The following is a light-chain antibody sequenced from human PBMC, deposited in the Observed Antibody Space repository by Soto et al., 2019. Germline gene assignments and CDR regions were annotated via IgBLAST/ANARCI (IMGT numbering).Light chain of an antibody. Sequence: EIVLTQSPATLSLSPGERATLSCRTSQSVNIYLAWYQQKPGQAPRFLIYDASNRATGIPARFSGSGSGTDFTLTITSLEPADFAVYYCQQRVNWPLTFGQGTKVEIK. CDR2: DAS. J-gene: IGKJ1*01. CDR3: QQRVNWPLT. CDR1: QSVNIY. V-gene: IGKV3-11*01.